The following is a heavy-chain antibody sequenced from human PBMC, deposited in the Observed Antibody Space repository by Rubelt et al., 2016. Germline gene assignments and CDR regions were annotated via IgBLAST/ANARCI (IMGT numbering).Heavy chain of an antibody. D-gene: IGHD6-13*01. J-gene: IGHJ5*02. CDR2: ILTRFGTA. V-gene: IGHV1-69*01. CDR1: GGTFSSYA. Sequence: QVQLVQSGAEVKKPGSSVKVSCKASGGTFSSYANSWGRQAPGQGLGGMGGILTRFGTANYAQKCQGRVTITADESTSTAYMELSSLRSEDTAVYYCAVEQQLVVGWFDPWGQGTLVTVSS. CDR3: AVEQQLVVGWFDP.